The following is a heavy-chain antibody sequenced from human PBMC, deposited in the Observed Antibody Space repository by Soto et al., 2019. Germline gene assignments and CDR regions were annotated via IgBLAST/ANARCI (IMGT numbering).Heavy chain of an antibody. D-gene: IGHD6-19*01. CDR1: GFTFSSDT. CDR3: SKSDGSGWFHYFLY. J-gene: IGHJ1*01. Sequence: GGSLRLSCAASGFTFSSDTMSWVRQAPGKGLEWVSAISKTGDTTYYADSVKGRFTISRDTSTNTLYLQMNSLRAEDTAVYYCSKSDGSGWFHYFLYWGQGTLVTVS. V-gene: IGHV3-23*01. CDR2: ISKTGDTT.